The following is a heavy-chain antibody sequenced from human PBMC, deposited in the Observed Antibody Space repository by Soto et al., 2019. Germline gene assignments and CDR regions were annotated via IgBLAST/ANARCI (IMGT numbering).Heavy chain of an antibody. D-gene: IGHD4-17*01. CDR1: GASINDVAYY. Sequence: QVQLQESGPGLVKPAQTLSLTCTVSGASINDVAYYWNWVRQHPEKGMEWIGYIRYRGNTYYNPYLKSRVMISLDTCTNQSSLMLSSVTAADTAMYYCARSNYGDYGAQPDHWGQGTPVTVSS. J-gene: IGHJ4*02. CDR3: ARSNYGDYGAQPDH. V-gene: IGHV4-31*03. CDR2: IRYRGNT.